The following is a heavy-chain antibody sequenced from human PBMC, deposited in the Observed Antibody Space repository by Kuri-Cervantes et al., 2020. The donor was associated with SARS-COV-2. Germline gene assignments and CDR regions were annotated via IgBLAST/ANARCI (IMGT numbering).Heavy chain of an antibody. Sequence: GSLRLSCTVSGGSISSYYWSWIRQPPGKGLEWIGYIYYSGSTNYNPSLKSRVTISVDTSKNQFSLKLSSVTAADTAVYYCARSVAGPFDYWGQGTLVTVSS. D-gene: IGHD6-19*01. J-gene: IGHJ4*02. CDR3: ARSVAGPFDY. CDR1: GGSISSYY. CDR2: IYYSGST. V-gene: IGHV4-59*12.